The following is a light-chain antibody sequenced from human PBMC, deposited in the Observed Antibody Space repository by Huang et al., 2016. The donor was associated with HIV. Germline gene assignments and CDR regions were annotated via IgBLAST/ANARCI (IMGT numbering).Light chain of an antibody. V-gene: IGKV3-11*01. CDR2: DAA. CDR1: QSVNSY. Sequence: EIVLTQSPATLSLSPGERATLSCRASQSVNSYLAWYQQKPGQAPRLLIDDAATRATGIPARFSGSGSGTDFTLTISSLEPEDFAVYYCQQRSNWPPTFGGGTKVEIK. J-gene: IGKJ4*01. CDR3: QQRSNWPPT.